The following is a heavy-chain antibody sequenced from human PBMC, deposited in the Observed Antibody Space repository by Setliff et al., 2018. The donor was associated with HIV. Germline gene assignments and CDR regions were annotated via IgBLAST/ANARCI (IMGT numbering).Heavy chain of an antibody. CDR2: IYYSGST. D-gene: IGHD5-18*01. Sequence: ETLSLTCTVSGGSISSSSYYWGWIRQPPGKGLEWIGSIYYSGSTYYNPSLKSRVTISVDTSKNQFSLKLSSVTAADTAVYYCASTAMASFDYWGQGTLVTVSS. CDR3: ASTAMASFDY. J-gene: IGHJ4*02. CDR1: GGSISSSSYY. V-gene: IGHV4-39*01.